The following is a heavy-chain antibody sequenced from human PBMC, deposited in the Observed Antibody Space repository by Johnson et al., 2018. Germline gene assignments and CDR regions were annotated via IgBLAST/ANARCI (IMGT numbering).Heavy chain of an antibody. CDR2: IIPIFGTA. CDR3: ARDREVQLNMIEAFDI. V-gene: IGHV1-69*01. Sequence: QLVESVAEVKKPGSSVTVSCKASGGTFSSYAISWVRQAPGQGLEWMGGIIPIFGTANYAQKFQGRVTITADESTSTAYMELSSLRSEDTAVYYCARDREVQLNMIEAFDIWGQGTMVTVSS. J-gene: IGHJ3*02. D-gene: IGHD3-22*01. CDR1: GGTFSSYA.